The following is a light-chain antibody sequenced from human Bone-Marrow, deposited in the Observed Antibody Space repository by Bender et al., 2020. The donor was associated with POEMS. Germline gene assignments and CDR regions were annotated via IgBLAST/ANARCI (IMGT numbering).Light chain of an antibody. J-gene: IGLJ3*02. V-gene: IGLV1-44*01. CDR2: SSH. CDR3: AVYDDSLNGWV. CDR1: SSNIGAHA. Sequence: QSVLTQPPSASGTPGQRVTISCSGGSSNIGAHAVNWYQHLPGTAPILLIYSSHRRPSEVPDRVSGSRSGASASLAISGLQSEDEADYYCAVYDDSLNGWVFGGGTKLTVL.